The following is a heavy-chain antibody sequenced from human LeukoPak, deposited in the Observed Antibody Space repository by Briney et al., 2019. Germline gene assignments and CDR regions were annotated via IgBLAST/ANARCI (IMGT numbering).Heavy chain of an antibody. V-gene: IGHV3-23*01. D-gene: IGHD3-22*01. CDR3: AIMHGYYDGSGYWVQ. Sequence: GGSLRLSCAASGFTFSSYGMSWVRQAPGKGLEWVSFITTSGATTSYADSVKGRFTISRDNPRNTLYMQMNSLRDEGTALYYCAIMHGYYDGSGYWVQWGQGTLVTVSS. J-gene: IGHJ4*02. CDR2: ITTSGATT. CDR1: GFTFSSYG.